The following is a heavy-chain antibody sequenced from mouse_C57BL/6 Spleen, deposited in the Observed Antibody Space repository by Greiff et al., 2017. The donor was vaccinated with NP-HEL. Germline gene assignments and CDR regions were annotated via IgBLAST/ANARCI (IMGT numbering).Heavy chain of an antibody. Sequence: QVQLQQSGPELVKPGASVKISCKASGYAFSSSWMNWVKQRPGKGLEWIGRIYPGDGGTNYNGKFKGKATLTADKSSSTAYMQLSSLTSEDSAVYFCASSLRRQAWFAYWGQGTLVTVSA. V-gene: IGHV1-82*01. CDR3: ASSLRRQAWFAY. J-gene: IGHJ3*01. D-gene: IGHD3-2*02. CDR2: IYPGDGGT. CDR1: GYAFSSSW.